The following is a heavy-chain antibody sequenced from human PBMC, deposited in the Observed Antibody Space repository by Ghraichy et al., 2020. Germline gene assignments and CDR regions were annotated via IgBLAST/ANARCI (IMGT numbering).Heavy chain of an antibody. J-gene: IGHJ3*02. CDR2: IYHSGST. Sequence: SETLSLTCAVSGGSISSGGYSWSWIRQPPGKGLEWIGYIYHSGSTYYNPSLKSRVTISVDRSKNQFSLKLSSVTAADTAVYYCARGEVVPAALGAFDIWGQGTMVTVSS. V-gene: IGHV4-30-2*01. D-gene: IGHD2-2*01. CDR1: GGSISSGGYS. CDR3: ARGEVVPAALGAFDI.